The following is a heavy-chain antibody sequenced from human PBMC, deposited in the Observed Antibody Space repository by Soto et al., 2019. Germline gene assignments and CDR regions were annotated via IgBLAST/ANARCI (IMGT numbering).Heavy chain of an antibody. Sequence: QPGGSLRLSCAASGFTFSSYEMNWVRQAPGKGLEWVSYISSSGSTIYYADSVKGRFTISRDNAKNSLYLQMNSLRAEDTAVYYCAREGMTTVPSAVDYWGQGTLVNVSP. CDR2: ISSSGSTI. CDR1: GFTFSSYE. V-gene: IGHV3-48*03. CDR3: AREGMTTVPSAVDY. D-gene: IGHD4-17*01. J-gene: IGHJ4*02.